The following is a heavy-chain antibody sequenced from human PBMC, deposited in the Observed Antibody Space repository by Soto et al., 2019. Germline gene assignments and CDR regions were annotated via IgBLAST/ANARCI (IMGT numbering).Heavy chain of an antibody. CDR2: IRSKANSYAT. CDR3: TTNSSSRH. Sequence: EVQLVESGGGLVQPGGSLKLSCAASGFTFSGSAMHWFRQASGKGLEWVGRIRSKANSYATAYAASVKGRFTISRDDSKNTAYLQMNSLKTEDTAVYYCTTNSSSRHWGQGTLVTVSS. V-gene: IGHV3-73*01. J-gene: IGHJ4*02. CDR1: GFTFSGSA. D-gene: IGHD6-13*01.